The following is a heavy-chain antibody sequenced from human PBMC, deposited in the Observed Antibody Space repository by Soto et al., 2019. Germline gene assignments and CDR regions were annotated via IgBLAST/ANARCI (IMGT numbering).Heavy chain of an antibody. CDR2: INRDGSVQ. V-gene: IGHV3-7*05. D-gene: IGHD2-2*01. CDR1: GFTLSTFW. CDR3: ARYLTSRHTTSCVDAVEF. Sequence: EVQLVESGGGLVQPGGSLRLSCAASGFTLSTFWMTWVRQAPGKGLEWVANINRDGSVQNYVDSVEGRFTITRDNAKKSVYLQMNQLRVNDAAVHYCARYLTSRHTTSCVDAVEFWGPATVVTVSS. J-gene: IGHJ3*01.